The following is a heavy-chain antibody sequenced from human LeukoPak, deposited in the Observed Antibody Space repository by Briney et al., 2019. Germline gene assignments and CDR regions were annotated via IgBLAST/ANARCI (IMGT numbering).Heavy chain of an antibody. CDR2: ISAYNGNT. CDR1: GYTFTAYY. J-gene: IGHJ4*02. CDR3: ARGDYGGSLYYFDY. Sequence: ASVKVSCKASGYTFTAYYLHWVRQAPGQGLEWMGWISAYNGNTNYAQKLQGRVTMTTDTSTSTAHMELRSLRSDDTAVYYCARGDYGGSLYYFDYWGQGTLVTVSS. D-gene: IGHD4-23*01. V-gene: IGHV1-18*04.